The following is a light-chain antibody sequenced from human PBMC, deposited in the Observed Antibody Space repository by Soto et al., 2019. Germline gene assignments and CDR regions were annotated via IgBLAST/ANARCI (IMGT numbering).Light chain of an antibody. J-gene: IGKJ1*01. CDR3: KQYDRXVWT. CDR2: GSS. Sequence: IVLTQSPGTLSSSPGEIATLSCRAIQSVPTNNLAWYQQRPGQAPRLLIYGSSLRATGIPDRSSGSGSGRDFTLTISRLEPDDLAEYYSKQYDRXVWTCGKGTKV. CDR1: QSVPTNN. V-gene: IGKV3-20*01.